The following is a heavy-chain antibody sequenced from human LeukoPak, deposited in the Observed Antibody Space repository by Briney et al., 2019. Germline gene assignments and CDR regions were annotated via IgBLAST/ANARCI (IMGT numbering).Heavy chain of an antibody. CDR1: GFTFSSYA. CDR3: ARMDCSGGSCYFAGRYFDY. CDR2: ISGSGGST. Sequence: GGSLRLSCAASGFTFSSYAMSWVRQAPGKGLEWVSAISGSGGSTYYADSVKGRFTISRDNSKNTLYLQMNSLRAEDTAVYYCARMDCSGGSCYFAGRYFDYWGQGTLVTVSS. D-gene: IGHD2-15*01. J-gene: IGHJ4*02. V-gene: IGHV3-23*01.